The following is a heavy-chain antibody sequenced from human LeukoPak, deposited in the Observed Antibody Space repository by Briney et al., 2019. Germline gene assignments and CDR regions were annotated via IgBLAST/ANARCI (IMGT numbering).Heavy chain of an antibody. D-gene: IGHD6-19*01. CDR1: GFTFSSYS. V-gene: IGHV3-21*01. CDR3: ARMDSGWYYFDY. Sequence: GGSLRLSCAASGFTFSSYSMNWVRQAPGKGLEWVSSISSSSSYIYYADSVKGRFTISRDNAKNSLYLQMNSLRAEDTAVYYCARMDSGWYYFDYWGQGTLVTVSP. J-gene: IGHJ4*02. CDR2: ISSSSSYI.